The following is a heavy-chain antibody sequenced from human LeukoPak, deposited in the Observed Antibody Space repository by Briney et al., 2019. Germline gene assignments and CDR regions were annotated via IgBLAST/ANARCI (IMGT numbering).Heavy chain of an antibody. D-gene: IGHD6-13*01. CDR3: ARHIAASDY. Sequence: SETLSLTCTVSGGSISSYYWSWVRQPPGKGLEWIGYIYYSGSTNYNPSLKSRVTISVDTSKNQFSLKLSSVTAADTAVYYCARHIAASDYWGQGTLVTVSS. J-gene: IGHJ4*02. V-gene: IGHV4-59*01. CDR1: GGSISSYY. CDR2: IYYSGST.